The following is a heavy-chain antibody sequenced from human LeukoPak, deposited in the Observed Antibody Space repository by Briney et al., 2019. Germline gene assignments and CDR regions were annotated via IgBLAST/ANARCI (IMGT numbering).Heavy chain of an antibody. J-gene: IGHJ4*02. V-gene: IGHV4-39*07. Sequence: PSETLSLTCTVSGGSISSSSYYWGWIRQPPGKGLEWIGSIYYSGSTYYNPSLKSRVTISVDTSKNQFSLKLSSVTAADTAVYYCARGAVAGTIDYWGQGTLVTVSS. D-gene: IGHD6-19*01. CDR2: IYYSGST. CDR1: GGSISSSSYY. CDR3: ARGAVAGTIDY.